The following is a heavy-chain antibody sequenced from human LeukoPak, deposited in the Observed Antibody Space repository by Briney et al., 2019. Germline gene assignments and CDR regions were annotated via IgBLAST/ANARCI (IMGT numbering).Heavy chain of an antibody. CDR3: ASTTPFNYYDSSGYYPDVDY. Sequence: GGSLRLSCAASGFTFSSYSMNWVRQAPGKGLEWVSSISSSSSYIYYADSVKGRFTISRDNAENSLYLQMNSLRAEDTAVYYCASTTPFNYYDSSGYYPDVDYWGQGTLVTVSS. CDR1: GFTFSSYS. CDR2: ISSSSSYI. J-gene: IGHJ4*02. D-gene: IGHD3-22*01. V-gene: IGHV3-21*01.